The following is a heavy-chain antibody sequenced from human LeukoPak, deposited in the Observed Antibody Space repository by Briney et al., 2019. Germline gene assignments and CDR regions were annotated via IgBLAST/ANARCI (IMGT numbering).Heavy chain of an antibody. CDR2: ISSSGSTI. J-gene: IGHJ4*02. CDR1: GFTFSDYY. CDR3: ARDLYYYDSSGYY. Sequence: PGGSLRLSCAASGFTFSDYYMSWIRQAPGKGLEWVSYISSSGSTIYYADSVKGRFTISRDNAKNSLYLQMNSLGAEDTAVYYCARDLYYYDSSGYYWGQGTLVTVSS. D-gene: IGHD3-22*01. V-gene: IGHV3-11*01.